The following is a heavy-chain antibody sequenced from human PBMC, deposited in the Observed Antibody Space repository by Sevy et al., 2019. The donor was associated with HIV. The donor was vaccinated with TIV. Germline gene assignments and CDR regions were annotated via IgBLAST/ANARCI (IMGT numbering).Heavy chain of an antibody. Sequence: GGSLRLSCAASGFILSSFGMHWVRQAPGKGLEWVAVIWYEGSTTYYADSVRGRFTISRDSSNNTLYLQMNSLRADDTAVYYCAATATHLDYWGQGTLVTVSS. CDR3: AATATHLDY. D-gene: IGHD1-26*01. V-gene: IGHV3-33*01. J-gene: IGHJ4*02. CDR2: IWYEGSTT. CDR1: GFILSSFG.